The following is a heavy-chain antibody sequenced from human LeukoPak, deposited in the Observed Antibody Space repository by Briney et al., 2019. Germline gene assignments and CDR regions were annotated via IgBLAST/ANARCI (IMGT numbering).Heavy chain of an antibody. Sequence: ASVKVSCKASGYTFTGYYMHWVRQAPGQGLEWMGRINPNSGGTNYAQKFQGRVTMTRDTSISTAYMELSRLRSDVTAVYYCARAEGSTIFGVVTNLYYFDYWGQGTLVTVSS. CDR3: ARAEGSTIFGVVTNLYYFDY. CDR1: GYTFTGYY. D-gene: IGHD3-3*01. V-gene: IGHV1-2*06. J-gene: IGHJ4*02. CDR2: INPNSGGT.